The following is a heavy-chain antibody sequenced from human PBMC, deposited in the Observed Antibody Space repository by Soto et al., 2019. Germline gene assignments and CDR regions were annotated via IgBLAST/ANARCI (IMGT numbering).Heavy chain of an antibody. V-gene: IGHV4-59*01. CDR2: IYYSGST. CDR1: GGSISSYY. CDR3: ARDHDFWSGYSDPLGGYYGMDV. Sequence: QVQLQESGPGLVKPSETLSLTCTVSGGSISSYYWSWIRQPPGKGLEWIGYIYYSGSTNYNPSLKSRVTISVDTSKNQFSLKLSSVTAADTAVYYCARDHDFWSGYSDPLGGYYGMDVWGQGTTVTVSS. D-gene: IGHD3-3*01. J-gene: IGHJ6*02.